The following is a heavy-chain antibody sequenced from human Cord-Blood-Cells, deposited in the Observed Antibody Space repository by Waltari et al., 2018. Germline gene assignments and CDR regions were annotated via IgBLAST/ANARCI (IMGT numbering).Heavy chain of an antibody. CDR1: GFTFRSSG. CDR2: ISYDGSNK. D-gene: IGHD6-13*01. Sequence: QVQLVESGGGVVQPGRSLRLSCAAFGFTFRSSGVHWARQAPGKGLEWVAVISYDGSNKYYADSVKGRFTISRDNSKNTLYLQMNSLRAEDTAVYYCAKEPTGYSSSWSFDYWGQGTLVTVSS. J-gene: IGHJ4*02. V-gene: IGHV3-30*18. CDR3: AKEPTGYSSSWSFDY.